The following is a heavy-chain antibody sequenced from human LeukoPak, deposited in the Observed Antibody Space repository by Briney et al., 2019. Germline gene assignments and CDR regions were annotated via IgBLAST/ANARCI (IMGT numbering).Heavy chain of an antibody. J-gene: IGHJ6*03. V-gene: IGHV1-18*01. CDR1: GYTFTSYG. CDR2: ISAYNGNT. Sequence: ASVKVSCKASGYTFTSYGISWVQQAPGQGLEWMGWISAYNGNTNYAQKLQGRVTMTTDTSTSTAYMELRSLRSDDTAVYYCARGPRRSYYYYYYMDVWGKGTTVTVSS. CDR3: ARGPRRSYYYYYYMDV.